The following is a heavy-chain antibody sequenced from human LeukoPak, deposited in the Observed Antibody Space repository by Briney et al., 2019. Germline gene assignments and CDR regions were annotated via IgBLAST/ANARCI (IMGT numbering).Heavy chain of an antibody. V-gene: IGHV3-30*02. CDR2: IRYDGSNK. CDR3: AKLPDSSGYYSPDY. D-gene: IGHD3-22*01. Sequence: GGSLRLSCAASGFTFSSYGMHCVRQAPGKGREWVAFIRYDGSNKYYADSVKGRFTISRDNSKNTLYLQMNSLRAEDTAVYYCAKLPDSSGYYSPDYWGQGTLVTVSS. J-gene: IGHJ4*02. CDR1: GFTFSSYG.